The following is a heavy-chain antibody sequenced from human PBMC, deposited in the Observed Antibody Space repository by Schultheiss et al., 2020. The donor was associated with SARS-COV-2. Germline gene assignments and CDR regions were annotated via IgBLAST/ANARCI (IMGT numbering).Heavy chain of an antibody. D-gene: IGHD4-23*01. Sequence: SETLSLTCTVSGGSISSGDYYWSWIRQPPGKGLEWIGYIYYSGSTYYNPSLKSRVTISVDTSKNQFSLKLSSVTAADTAVYYCATHAPDYGGHAAFDYWGQGTLVTVSS. CDR3: ATHAPDYGGHAAFDY. V-gene: IGHV4-30-4*01. CDR1: GGSISSGDYY. J-gene: IGHJ4*02. CDR2: IYYSGST.